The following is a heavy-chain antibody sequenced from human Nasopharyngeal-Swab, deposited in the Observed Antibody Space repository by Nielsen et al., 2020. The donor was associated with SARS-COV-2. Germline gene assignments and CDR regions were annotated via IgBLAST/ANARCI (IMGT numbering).Heavy chain of an antibody. Sequence: ASVKVSCKASGYTFTSYDINWVRQATGQGLEWMGWMNPNSGNTGYAQKFQGRVTITRNTSISTAYMELSSLRSEDTAVHYCARKGRYCSSTSCGNWFDPWGQGTLVTVSS. CDR2: MNPNSGNT. V-gene: IGHV1-8*03. J-gene: IGHJ5*02. CDR3: ARKGRYCSSTSCGNWFDP. CDR1: GYTFTSYD. D-gene: IGHD2-2*01.